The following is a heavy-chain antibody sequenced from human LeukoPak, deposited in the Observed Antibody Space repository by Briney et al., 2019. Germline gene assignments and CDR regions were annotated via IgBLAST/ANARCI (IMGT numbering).Heavy chain of an antibody. V-gene: IGHV5-51*01. CDR2: IYPGDSDT. CDR1: GYSFTNYW. Sequence: GASLQISSKGSGYSFTNYWIGWVRPMPGKGLEWMGIIYPGDSDTRYSPSFQGQVTISVDKTISTAYLQWSSLKASDSAMYYCARGIILEGTTNACDIWGQGTMVTVSS. D-gene: IGHD1-1*01. CDR3: ARGIILEGTTNACDI. J-gene: IGHJ3*02.